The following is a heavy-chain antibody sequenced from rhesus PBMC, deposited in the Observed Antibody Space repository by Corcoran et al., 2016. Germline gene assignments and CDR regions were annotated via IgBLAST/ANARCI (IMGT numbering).Heavy chain of an antibody. D-gene: IGHD1-44*01. CDR2: MNVDSGTT. V-gene: IGHV4-80*01. J-gene: IGHJ6*01. CDR3: TRDPLVSGLDS. Sequence: QVQLQESGPGRVKPSETLSLTFAVSGASIRTYWWNWIRQPPGKGLEWIGEMNVDSGTTNYNPSLKSRVSISKDASRNQFSLKLSSVTAADTAVYYCTRDPLVSGLDSWGQGVVVTVSS. CDR1: GASIRTYW.